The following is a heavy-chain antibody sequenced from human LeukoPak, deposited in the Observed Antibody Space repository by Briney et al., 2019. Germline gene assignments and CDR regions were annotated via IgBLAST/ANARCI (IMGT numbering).Heavy chain of an antibody. V-gene: IGHV1-2*02. CDR3: ARVKRKGITMVRGVYDY. Sequence: GASEKVSCKASGYTFTGYYMHWVRQAPGQGLEWMGWINPNSGGTNYAQKFQGRVTMTRDTSISTAYMELSRLRSDDTAVYYCARVKRKGITMVRGVYDYWGQGTLVTVSS. J-gene: IGHJ4*02. D-gene: IGHD3-10*01. CDR2: INPNSGGT. CDR1: GYTFTGYY.